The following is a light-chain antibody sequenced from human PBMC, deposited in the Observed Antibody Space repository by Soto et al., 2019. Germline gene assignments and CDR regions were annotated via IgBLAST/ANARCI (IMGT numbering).Light chain of an antibody. CDR2: DSS. J-gene: IGKJ1*01. CDR1: QSVSSH. V-gene: IGKV3D-15*01. CDR3: QQFGDWPS. Sequence: EIRMTQSPATLSVSPGDNATLSCRASQSVSSHVVWYQQKPGQAPRLLISDSSTRAPGIPARCSGSGSGTELTLTISSLQSDDFAVYYCQQFGDWPSFGLGTKVEI.